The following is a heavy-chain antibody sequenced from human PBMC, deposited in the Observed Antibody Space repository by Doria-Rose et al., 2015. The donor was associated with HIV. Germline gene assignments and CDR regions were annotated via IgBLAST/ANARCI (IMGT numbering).Heavy chain of an antibody. V-gene: IGHV2-26*01. Sequence: SGPVLVKPTETLTLTCTVSGVSLSSPGMGVSWIRQPPGKALEWLANIFSEDERSYKTSLKSRLTISRDTSKSQVVLTMTDMDPVDTATYYCARIKSSRWYHKYYFDFWGQGTLVIVSA. D-gene: IGHD6-13*01. J-gene: IGHJ4*02. CDR2: IFSEDER. CDR1: GVSLSSPGMG. CDR3: ARIKSSRWYHKYYFDF.